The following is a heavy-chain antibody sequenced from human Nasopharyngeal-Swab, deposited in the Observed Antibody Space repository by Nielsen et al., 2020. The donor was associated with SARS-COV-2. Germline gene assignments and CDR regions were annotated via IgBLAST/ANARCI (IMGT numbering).Heavy chain of an antibody. CDR3: ARGGGWFGELLGGYYYYYMDV. V-gene: IGHV4-59*12. CDR2: IYYSGST. J-gene: IGHJ6*03. Sequence: RQAPGKGLEWIGYIYYSGSTNYNPSLKSRVTISVDTSKNQFSLKLSSVTAADTAVYYCARGGGWFGELLGGYYYYYMDVWGKGTTVTVSS. D-gene: IGHD3-10*01.